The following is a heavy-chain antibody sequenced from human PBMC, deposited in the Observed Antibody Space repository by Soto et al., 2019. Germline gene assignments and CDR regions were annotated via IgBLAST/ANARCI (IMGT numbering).Heavy chain of an antibody. Sequence: EVQLLESGGGLVQPGGSLRLSCAASGFTFSSYAMSWVRQAPGKGLEWVSASSGSGGSTYYADSVKGRFTISRDNSKNMLYLQMNSLRAEDTAVYYCAKDQGSGTYNMGPADYWGQGTLVTVSS. CDR2: SSGSGGST. CDR3: AKDQGSGTYNMGPADY. V-gene: IGHV3-23*01. CDR1: GFTFSSYA. D-gene: IGHD3-10*01. J-gene: IGHJ4*02.